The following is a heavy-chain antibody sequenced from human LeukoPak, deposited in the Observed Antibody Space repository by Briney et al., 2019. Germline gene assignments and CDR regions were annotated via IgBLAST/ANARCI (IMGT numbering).Heavy chain of an antibody. CDR2: ITGSGGST. V-gene: IGHV3-23*01. J-gene: IGHJ4*02. CDR1: GFIFSSYG. D-gene: IGHD3-22*01. Sequence: GGTLRLSCAASGFIFSSYGMSGVRQAPGKGLEWGSAITGSGGSTYYADFVGGGFTISRDNTKNTLYLQMNSLSAEDTAVYYCAKDRYYDRSAADSWGQGTLVTVSS. CDR3: AKDRYYDRSAADS.